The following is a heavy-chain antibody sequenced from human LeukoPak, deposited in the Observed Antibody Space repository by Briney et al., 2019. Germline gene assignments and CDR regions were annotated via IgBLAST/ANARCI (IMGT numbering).Heavy chain of an antibody. CDR2: IYYSGST. Sequence: PSETLSLTCTVSGGSISSYYWSWIRQPPGKGLEWIGHIYYSGSTNYNPSLKSRVTISVDTSKNQFSLKLSSVTAADTAVYYCARHGPLFYYYDSSGYWGPFDYWGQGTLVTVSS. CDR3: ARHGPLFYYYDSSGYWGPFDY. J-gene: IGHJ4*02. V-gene: IGHV4-59*08. CDR1: GGSISSYY. D-gene: IGHD3-22*01.